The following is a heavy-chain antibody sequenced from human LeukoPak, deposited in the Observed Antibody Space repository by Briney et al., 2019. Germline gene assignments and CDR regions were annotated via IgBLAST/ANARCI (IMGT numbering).Heavy chain of an antibody. CDR3: AKDYEYNSNTWYFH. V-gene: IGHV3-23*01. J-gene: IGHJ4*02. D-gene: IGHD6-13*01. CDR1: GFAFNKFA. CDR2: IIENGGET. Sequence: GGSLRLSCAASGFAFNKFAMSWVRQAPGKGLEWVSGIIENGGETYYADSVRGRFTISRDNSKNTLYLQMNSLRAEDTAVYYCAKDYEYNSNTWYFHWGRGTLVSVSS.